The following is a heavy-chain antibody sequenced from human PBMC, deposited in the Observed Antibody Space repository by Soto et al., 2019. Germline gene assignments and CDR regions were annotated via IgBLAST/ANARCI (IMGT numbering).Heavy chain of an antibody. CDR1: GGSISGHY. V-gene: IGHV4-59*11. Sequence: SETLSLTCSVSGGSISGHYWTWIRQSPGKGLEWIGYIFYSGSTTYNPSLKSRVTISVDTSKNQFSLKMSSVTAADTAVYYCDRERATSYASRHFDYWGLGIQVTVS. CDR2: IFYSGST. D-gene: IGHD3-16*01. CDR3: DRERATSYASRHFDY. J-gene: IGHJ4*02.